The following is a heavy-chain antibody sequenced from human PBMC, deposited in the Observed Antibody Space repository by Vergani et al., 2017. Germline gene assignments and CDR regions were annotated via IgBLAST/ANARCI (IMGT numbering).Heavy chain of an antibody. CDR2: ISDSSSYV. CDR1: GFSFSSYS. V-gene: IGHV3-21*01. CDR3: ARVLWDCTHIRCSHPSY. J-gene: IGHJ4*02. Sequence: EVQMVESGGGLVKPGGSLRLSCAASGFSFSSYSMNWVRQAPGKGLEWVASISDSSSYVFYRDSVEGRFTITSDNAKKSVYLQMNSLRVEDTAMYFCARVLWDCTHIRCSHPSYWGQGTQVTVSS. D-gene: IGHD2-21*01.